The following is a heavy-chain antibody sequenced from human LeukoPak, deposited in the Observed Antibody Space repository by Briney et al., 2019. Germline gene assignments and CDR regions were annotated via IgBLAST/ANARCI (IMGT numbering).Heavy chain of an antibody. Sequence: SVKVSCKASGGTFSSYAISWVRQAPGQGLEWMGRIIPTLGIANYAQKFQGRVTITADKSTSTAYMELSSLRSEDTAVYYCASRYYDSSGPDYWGQGTLVTVSS. CDR3: ASRYYDSSGPDY. D-gene: IGHD3-22*01. J-gene: IGHJ4*02. V-gene: IGHV1-69*04. CDR2: IIPTLGIA. CDR1: GGTFSSYA.